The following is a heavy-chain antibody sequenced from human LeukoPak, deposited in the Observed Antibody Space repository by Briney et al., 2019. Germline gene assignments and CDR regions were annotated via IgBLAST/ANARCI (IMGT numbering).Heavy chain of an antibody. J-gene: IGHJ4*02. Sequence: SETLSLTCTVSGGSISSYYWSWIRLPPGKGLEWIGYIYYSGSTNYNPSLKSRVTISVDTSKNQFSLKLSSVTAADTAVYYCARSITGTSFDYWGQGTLVTVSS. CDR2: IYYSGST. D-gene: IGHD1-7*01. CDR1: GGSISSYY. V-gene: IGHV4-59*01. CDR3: ARSITGTSFDY.